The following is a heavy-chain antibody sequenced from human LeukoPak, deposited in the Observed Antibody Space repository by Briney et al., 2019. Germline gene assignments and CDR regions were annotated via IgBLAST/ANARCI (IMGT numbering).Heavy chain of an antibody. D-gene: IGHD3-16*01. CDR1: GGSISSSAYY. V-gene: IGHV4-39*01. CDR3: ARLGGSPDWFDP. Sequence: KPSETLSLTCTVSGGSISSSAYYWVWIRQPPGKGLEWITSIYYAGSAYYNPSLKSRVTISVDTSKNQFSLKLRSVTAADTAVYHCARLGGSPDWFDPWGQGTLVTVSS. CDR2: IYYAGSA. J-gene: IGHJ5*02.